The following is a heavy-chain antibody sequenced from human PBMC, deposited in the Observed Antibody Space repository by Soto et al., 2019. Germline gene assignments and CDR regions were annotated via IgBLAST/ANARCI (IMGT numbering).Heavy chain of an antibody. CDR1: GFTFSSYD. CDR2: IGTAGDT. Sequence: GGSLRLSCAASGFTFSSYDMHWVRQATGKGLEWVSAIGTAGDTYYPGSVKGRFTISRENAKNSLYLQMNSLRAGDTAVYYCARAHGGYDSSGYSYYFDDWGQGTLVTVSS. V-gene: IGHV3-13*01. J-gene: IGHJ4*02. D-gene: IGHD3-22*01. CDR3: ARAHGGYDSSGYSYYFDD.